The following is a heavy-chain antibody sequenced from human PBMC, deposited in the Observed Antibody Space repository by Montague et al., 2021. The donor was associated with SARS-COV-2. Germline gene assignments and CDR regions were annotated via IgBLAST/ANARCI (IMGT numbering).Heavy chain of an antibody. J-gene: IGHJ4*02. CDR1: GGSVTSGDYY. CDR3: ARFWSGYVDK. Sequence: SETLSLTCTVPGGSVTSGDYYWTWLRLPPGKALEWLGYIYYTGETTHNPTLKSRVTISVDTSRSQFSLRLTSVTAADTAVYFCARFWSGYVDKWSQGTLVTVSS. V-gene: IGHV4-61*08. CDR2: IYYTGET. D-gene: IGHD3-3*01.